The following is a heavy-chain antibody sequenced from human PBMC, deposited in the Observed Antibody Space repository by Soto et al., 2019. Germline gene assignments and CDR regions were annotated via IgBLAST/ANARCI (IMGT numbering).Heavy chain of an antibody. J-gene: IGHJ6*02. Sequence: QVQLLESGPGLVKPSGTLSLTCVVSGGSVTSKNWWWSWVRLSPGERPEWIGQVYYTGSIKYNPSLQSRAIISSDRSKNLLSLYLTSRPAAHTALSSCAKLPGIKLPDSPSTYTVAMDVWCPGT. CDR3: AKLPGIKLPDSPSTYTVAMDV. CDR2: VYYTGSI. D-gene: IGHD2-15*01. CDR1: GGSVTSKNW. V-gene: IGHV4-4*02.